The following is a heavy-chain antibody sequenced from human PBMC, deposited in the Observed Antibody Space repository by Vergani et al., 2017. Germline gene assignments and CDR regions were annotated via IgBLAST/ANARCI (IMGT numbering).Heavy chain of an antibody. CDR1: GFTFDDYA. D-gene: IGHD4-17*01. V-gene: IGHV3-9*01. J-gene: IGHJ2*01. CDR3: AKGAHDYGDYVSGWYFDL. CDR2: ISWNSGST. Sequence: EVQLVESGGGLVQPGGSLRLSCAASGFTFDDYAMHWVRQAPGKGLEWVSGISWNSGSTGYADSVKGRFTISRDNAKNSLYLQMNSLRAEDTALYYCAKGAHDYGDYVSGWYFDLWGRGTLVTVSS.